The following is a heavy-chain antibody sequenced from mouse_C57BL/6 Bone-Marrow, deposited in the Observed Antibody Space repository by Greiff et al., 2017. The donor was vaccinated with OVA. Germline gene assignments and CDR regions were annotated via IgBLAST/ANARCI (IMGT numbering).Heavy chain of an antibody. CDR3: ARRYLANARDY. D-gene: IGHD1-1*01. V-gene: IGHV5-12*01. Sequence: REQSGGGLVKPGASLKLSCAASGFTFTDYSMYWVRQTPEKRLEWVAYISTGGGGTYYTDTVKGRFTISRDNAKNTRYLQMSCLKSEDTAMYYCARRYLANARDYWGQGTSVTVSS. CDR1: GFTFTDYS. J-gene: IGHJ4*01. CDR2: ISTGGGGT.